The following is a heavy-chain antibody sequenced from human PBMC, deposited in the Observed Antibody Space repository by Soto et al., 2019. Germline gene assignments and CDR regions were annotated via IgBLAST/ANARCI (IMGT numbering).Heavy chain of an antibody. V-gene: IGHV4-61*01. CDR3: ARGWLLCFGELNWFAP. CDR2: IYYSGST. Sequence: PSETLSLTCTVSGGSVSSGSYYWSWIRQPPGKGLEWIGYIYYSGSTNYNPSLKSRVTISVDTSKNQFSLKLSSVTAADTAVYYCARGWLLCFGELNWFAPRGQRTLVTVSS. J-gene: IGHJ5*02. CDR1: GGSVSSGSYY. D-gene: IGHD3-10*01.